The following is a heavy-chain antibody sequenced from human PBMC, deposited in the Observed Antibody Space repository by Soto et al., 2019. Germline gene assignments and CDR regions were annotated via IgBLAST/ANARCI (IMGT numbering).Heavy chain of an antibody. D-gene: IGHD1-1*01. CDR1: GGTFSSYA. J-gene: IGHJ4*02. CDR2: IIPILGIA. Sequence: ASVKVSCKASGGTFSSYAISWVRQAPGQGREWMGGIIPILGIANYAQKFQGRVTITADKSTSTAYMELSSLRSEDTAVYYCARELERRFDYWGQGTLVTVSS. CDR3: ARELERRFDY. V-gene: IGHV1-69*10.